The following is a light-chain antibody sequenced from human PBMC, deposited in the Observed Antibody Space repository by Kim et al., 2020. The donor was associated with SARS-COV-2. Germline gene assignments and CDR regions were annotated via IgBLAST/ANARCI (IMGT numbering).Light chain of an antibody. CDR2: ANT. CDR1: SPNTGTGRG. V-gene: IGLV1-40*01. J-gene: IGLJ3*02. CDR3: QSYDSSLSGWV. Sequence: SVTSSCAGVSPNTGTGRGVHWYQQLPGTAPKLLVYANTNRPSGVPDRFSGSRSGTSASLTITGLQADDEADYYCQSYDSSLSGWVFGGGTQLTVL.